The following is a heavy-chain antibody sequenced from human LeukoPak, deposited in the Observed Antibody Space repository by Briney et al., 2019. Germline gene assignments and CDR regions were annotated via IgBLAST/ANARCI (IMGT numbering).Heavy chain of an antibody. D-gene: IGHD6-19*01. CDR3: ARVLSQSGWYHNAFDI. Sequence: PGGSLRLSCAASGFTFSSYWMSWVRQAPGKGLEWVANIKQDGSEKYYVDSVKGRFTISRDNAKNSLYLQMNSLRAEDTAVYYCARVLSQSGWYHNAFDIWGQGTMVTVSS. CDR1: GFTFSSYW. CDR2: IKQDGSEK. J-gene: IGHJ3*02. V-gene: IGHV3-7*01.